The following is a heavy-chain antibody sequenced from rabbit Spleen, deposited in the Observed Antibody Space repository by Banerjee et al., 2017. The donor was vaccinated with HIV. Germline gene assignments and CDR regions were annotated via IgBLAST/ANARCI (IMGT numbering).Heavy chain of an antibody. CDR1: GFSFSSGY. V-gene: IGHV1S45*01. Sequence: QEQLAESGGGLVQPEGSLTLTCTVSGFSFSSGYMCWVRQAPGKGLEWIGCIYAGSSGSTWYASWVNGRFTISKTSSTSVTLQMTSLTAADTATYFCARRSSGYDYYNLWGPGTLVTVS. J-gene: IGHJ6*01. D-gene: IGHD1-1*01. CDR3: ARRSSGYDYYNL. CDR2: IYAGSSGST.